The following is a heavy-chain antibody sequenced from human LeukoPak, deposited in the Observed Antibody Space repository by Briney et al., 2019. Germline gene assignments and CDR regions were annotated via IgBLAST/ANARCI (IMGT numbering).Heavy chain of an antibody. CDR3: AAAAAGYYFDY. D-gene: IGHD6-13*01. V-gene: IGHV3-48*01. Sequence: GGSLRLSCAASGFTFSSYSMNWVRQAPGKGLEWVSYISSSSSTIDYADSVKGRFTISRDNAKNALYLQMNSLRAEDTAVYYCAAAAAGYYFDYWGQGTRVTVSS. J-gene: IGHJ4*02. CDR1: GFTFSSYS. CDR2: ISSSSSTI.